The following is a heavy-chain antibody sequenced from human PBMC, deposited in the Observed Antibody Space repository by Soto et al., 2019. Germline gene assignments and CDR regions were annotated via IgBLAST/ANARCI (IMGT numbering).Heavy chain of an antibody. V-gene: IGHV3-30-3*01. D-gene: IGHD2-21*01. CDR2: ISYDGSNK. Sequence: QVQLVESGGGVVQPGRSLRLSCAASGFTFSSYAMHWVRQAPGKGLEWVAVISYDGSNKYYADSVKGRFTISRDNSKNTLYLQMNSLRAEDTAVYYCANVVEPNPGYWGQGTLVTVSS. CDR3: ANVVEPNPGY. CDR1: GFTFSSYA. J-gene: IGHJ4*02.